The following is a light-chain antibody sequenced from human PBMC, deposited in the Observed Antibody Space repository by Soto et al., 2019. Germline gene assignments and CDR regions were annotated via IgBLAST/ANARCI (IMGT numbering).Light chain of an antibody. CDR2: DAS. CDR1: QSVSSTY. Sequence: EIVLTQSPATLSLSPGERATLSCRASQSVSSTYIAWYQQRPGLAPRLLIYDASFRASGVPDRFSGSGSGTDFTLTISSLEPEDFAVYYCQQYGRSPGLFTFGPGTKVDIK. V-gene: IGKV3D-20*01. J-gene: IGKJ3*01. CDR3: QQYGRSPGLFT.